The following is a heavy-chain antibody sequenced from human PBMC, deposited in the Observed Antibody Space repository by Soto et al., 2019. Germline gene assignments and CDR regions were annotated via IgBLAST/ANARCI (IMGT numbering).Heavy chain of an antibody. V-gene: IGHV1-2*02. J-gene: IGHJ4*02. D-gene: IGHD3-10*01. CDR1: GYTFTGYY. CDR2: INPNSGDT. Sequence: QVQLVQSGAEVKKPGASVEISCKASGYTFTGYYMHWVRQAPGQGLEWMGWINPNSGDTNFAQKFQGRVTMTRDTSISTAYMELSSLRADDTAVYYCARPAPLNMVRGIIDSWGQGTLVTVSS. CDR3: ARPAPLNMVRGIIDS.